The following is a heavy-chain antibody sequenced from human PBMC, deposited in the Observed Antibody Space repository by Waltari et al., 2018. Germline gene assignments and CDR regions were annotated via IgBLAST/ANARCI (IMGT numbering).Heavy chain of an antibody. J-gene: IGHJ1*01. Sequence: QVQLVESGGGVVQPGGSLRLSCAVSGFTFSSYGMHWVRQAPGKGLEWVAFIRYDGSNKYYADSVKGRFTISRDNSKNTLYLQMNSLRAEDTAVYYCAKPQSDRGAEYFQHWGQGTLVTVSS. CDR1: GFTFSSYG. CDR2: IRYDGSNK. V-gene: IGHV3-30*02. CDR3: AKPQSDRGAEYFQH.